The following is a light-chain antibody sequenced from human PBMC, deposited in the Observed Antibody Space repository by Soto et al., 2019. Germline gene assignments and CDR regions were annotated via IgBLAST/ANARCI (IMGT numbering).Light chain of an antibody. CDR3: QRYNNWPRT. CDR2: GAS. J-gene: IGKJ1*01. V-gene: IGKV3-15*01. CDR1: QSVSSN. Sequence: IVLTQSPATLSVSPWERATLSCRASQSVSSNLAWYQQKPGQAPRLLIYGASTRATGIPARFSGSGSGTEFTLTISSLQSEDFAVYHCQRYNNWPRTFGQGTRWIS.